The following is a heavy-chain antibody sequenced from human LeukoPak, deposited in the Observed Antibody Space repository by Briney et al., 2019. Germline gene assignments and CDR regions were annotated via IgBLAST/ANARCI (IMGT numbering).Heavy chain of an antibody. Sequence: SQTLSLTCTVSGGSISSGGYYWSWIRQRPGKGLEWIGYIYYSGSTYYNPSLKSRVTISVDTSKNQFSLKLSSVTAADTAVYYCARERGYGYYDSSVIDYWGQGTLVTVSS. CDR2: IYYSGST. J-gene: IGHJ4*02. D-gene: IGHD3-22*01. V-gene: IGHV4-31*03. CDR1: GGSISSGGYY. CDR3: ARERGYGYYDSSVIDY.